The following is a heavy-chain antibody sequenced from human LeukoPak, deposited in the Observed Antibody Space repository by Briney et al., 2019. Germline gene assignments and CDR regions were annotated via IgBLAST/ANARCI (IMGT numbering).Heavy chain of an antibody. J-gene: IGHJ3*02. V-gene: IGHV4-61*02. CDR2: IYTSGST. CDR3: ARDWSKGRRIAAHMRAFDI. CDR1: GGSISSGSYY. Sequence: SQTLSLTCTVSGGSISSGSYYWSWIRQPAGKGLEWIGRIYTSGSTNYNPSLKSRVTISVDTSKNQFSLKLSSVTAADTAVYYCARDWSKGRRIAAHMRAFDIWGQGTLVTVSS. D-gene: IGHD6-6*01.